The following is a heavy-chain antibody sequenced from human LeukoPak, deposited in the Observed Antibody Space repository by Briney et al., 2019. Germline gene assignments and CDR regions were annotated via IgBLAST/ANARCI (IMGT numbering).Heavy chain of an antibody. CDR1: GYTFTSYD. J-gene: IGHJ4*02. CDR3: ARAGLDCSSTSCYEVDDY. V-gene: IGHV1-8*01. Sequence: GASVKVSCKASGYTFTSYDINWVRQATGQGLEWMGWMNPNGGNTGYAQKFQGRVTMTRNTSISTAYMELSSLRSEDTAVYYCARAGLDCSSTSCYEVDDYWGQGTLVTVSS. CDR2: MNPNGGNT. D-gene: IGHD2-2*01.